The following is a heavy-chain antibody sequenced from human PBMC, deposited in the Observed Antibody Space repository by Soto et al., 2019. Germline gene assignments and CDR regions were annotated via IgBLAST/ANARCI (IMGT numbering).Heavy chain of an antibody. CDR2: ISGYNGDT. CDR3: AGGVAAVQVVHY. Sequence: QVQLVQSGAEVKKPGASVKVSCKASGYTFTSYGISWVRQAPGQGLEWMGWISGYNGDTNYAQKLQGRVTMNTDTPTNTAYMELRSLRSDDTAVYYCAGGVAAVQVVHYWGQGTLVTVSS. D-gene: IGHD6-13*01. CDR1: GYTFTSYG. J-gene: IGHJ4*02. V-gene: IGHV1-18*01.